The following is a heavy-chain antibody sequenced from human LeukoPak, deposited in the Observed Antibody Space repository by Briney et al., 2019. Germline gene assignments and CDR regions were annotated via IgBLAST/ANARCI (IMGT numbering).Heavy chain of an antibody. D-gene: IGHD5-24*01. J-gene: IGHJ4*02. Sequence: GRSLRLSCAASGFTLEDFGMHWVPQAPGKGLEWVSGISWNRRNIVYADSVKGRFTISRDNAKNSLYLQMNSLRAEDTPLYYCAKDIWLQMAFCDYWGQGTLVTVSS. V-gene: IGHV3-9*01. CDR1: GFTLEDFG. CDR2: ISWNRRNI. CDR3: AKDIWLQMAFCDY.